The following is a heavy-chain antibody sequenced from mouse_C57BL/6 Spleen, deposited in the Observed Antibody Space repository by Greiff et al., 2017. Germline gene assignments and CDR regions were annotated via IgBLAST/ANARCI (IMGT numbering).Heavy chain of an antibody. Sequence: VQLQQSGAELVRPGASVTLSCKASGYTFTDYEMHWVKQTPVHGLEWIGAIVPETGGTAYNQKFKGKARLTADKSSSTAYMELRSLTSEDSAVYYCTGKKTYFDYWGQGTTLTVSS. J-gene: IGHJ2*01. V-gene: IGHV1-15*01. CDR1: GYTFTDYE. CDR3: TGKKTYFDY. CDR2: IVPETGGT.